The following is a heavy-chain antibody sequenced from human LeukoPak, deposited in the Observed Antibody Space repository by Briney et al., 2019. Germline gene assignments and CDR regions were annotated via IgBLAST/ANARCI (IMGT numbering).Heavy chain of an antibody. CDR3: VRVGYSSGSDAFDI. Sequence: ASVKVSCKASGYTFTSYDINWVRQATGQGLEWMGWMNPNSGNTGYAQKFQGRVTMTRNTSISTAYMELSSLRSEDTAVYYCVRVGYSSGSDAFDIWGQGTMVTVSS. J-gene: IGHJ3*02. D-gene: IGHD6-19*01. CDR1: GYTFTSYD. CDR2: MNPNSGNT. V-gene: IGHV1-8*01.